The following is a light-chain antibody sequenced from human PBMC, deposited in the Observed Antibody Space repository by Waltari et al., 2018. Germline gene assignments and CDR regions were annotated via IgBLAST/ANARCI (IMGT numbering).Light chain of an antibody. Sequence: DIQMTQSPLSLSASVGGSVNITCRASQSVSSYLNWYQQRPVQAPNLLIYATSNLQSGVPSRFSGSGFKTDFTLTISSLRPEDFAAYYCQQTYNTPWTFGQGTKVEIQ. CDR1: QSVSSY. J-gene: IGKJ1*01. CDR2: ATS. CDR3: QQTYNTPWT. V-gene: IGKV1-39*01.